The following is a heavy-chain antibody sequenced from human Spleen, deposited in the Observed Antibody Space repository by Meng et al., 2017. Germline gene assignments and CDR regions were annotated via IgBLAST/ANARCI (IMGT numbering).Heavy chain of an antibody. CDR2: ISAYNGNT. CDR1: GYTFTSYG. D-gene: IGHD1-26*01. Sequence: HVQLVQSDAWGSKPGASATVSRTASGYTFTSYGFSWVRQAPGQGLEWMGWISAYNGNTNYAQKLQGRVTMTTDTSTTTAYMELRSLRSDDTAVYYCARDLSGSYSPAGYWGQGTLVTVSS. J-gene: IGHJ4*02. CDR3: ARDLSGSYSPAGY. V-gene: IGHV1-18*01.